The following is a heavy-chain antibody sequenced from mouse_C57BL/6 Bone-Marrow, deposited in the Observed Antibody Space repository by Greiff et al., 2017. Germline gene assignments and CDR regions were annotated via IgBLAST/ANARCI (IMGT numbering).Heavy chain of an antibody. CDR2: IDPSDSET. D-gene: IGHD1-1*01. CDR3: ARGDSTVVAKGFAY. CDR1: GYTFTSYW. V-gene: IGHV1-52*01. J-gene: IGHJ3*01. Sequence: VQVVESGAELVRPGSSVKLSCKASGYTFTSYWMHWVKQRPIQGLEWIGNIDPSDSETHYNQKFKDKATLTVDKSSSTAYMQLSSLTSEDSAVYYCARGDSTVVAKGFAYWGQGTLVTVSA.